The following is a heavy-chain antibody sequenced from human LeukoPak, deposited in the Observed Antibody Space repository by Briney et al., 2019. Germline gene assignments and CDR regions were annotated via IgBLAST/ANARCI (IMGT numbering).Heavy chain of an antibody. V-gene: IGHV4-59*01. CDR1: GGSISSYY. D-gene: IGHD2-2*02. CDR3: ARVGCSSTSCSTNYGMDV. J-gene: IGHJ6*02. CDR2: IYYSGST. Sequence: SETLSLTCTVSGGSISSYYWSWTRQPPGKGLEWIGHIYYSGSTNYNPSLKSRVTISVDTSKNQFPLKVSSVTAADTAVYYCARVGCSSTSCSTNYGMDVWGQGTTVTVSS.